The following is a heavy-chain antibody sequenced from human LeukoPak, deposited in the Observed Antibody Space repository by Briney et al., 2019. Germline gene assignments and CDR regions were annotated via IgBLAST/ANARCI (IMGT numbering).Heavy chain of an antibody. CDR3: ARVLVTMVREVTLFDY. J-gene: IGHJ4*02. V-gene: IGHV1-8*01. CDR2: MNPNSGNT. Sequence: ASVKVSCKASGYTFTSYDINWVRQATGQGLEWKGWMNPNSGNTGYAQKFQGRVTMTRNTSISTAYMELSSLRSEDTAVYYCARVLVTMVREVTLFDYWGQGTLVTVSS. D-gene: IGHD3-10*01. CDR1: GYTFTSYD.